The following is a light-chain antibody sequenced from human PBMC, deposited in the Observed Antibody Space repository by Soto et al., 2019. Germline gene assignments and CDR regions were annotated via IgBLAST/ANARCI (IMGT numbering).Light chain of an antibody. Sequence: DIQMTQSPSTLSASVGDRVTITCRPSQSISRSLAWYQKKPGKAPKLLIYRASSLETGVPSRFSGSGSGTEFTLTISRLQPDDFATYYCQQYNNYWTFGQGTKVEIK. V-gene: IGKV1-5*03. CDR3: QQYNNYWT. J-gene: IGKJ1*01. CDR1: QSISRS. CDR2: RAS.